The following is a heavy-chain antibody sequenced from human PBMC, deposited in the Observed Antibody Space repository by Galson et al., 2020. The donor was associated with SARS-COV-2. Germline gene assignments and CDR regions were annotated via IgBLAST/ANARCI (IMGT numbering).Heavy chain of an antibody. J-gene: IGHJ4*02. D-gene: IGHD3-10*01. CDR2: ISYDGSNK. CDR1: GFTFSSYA. V-gene: IGHV3-30-3*01. Sequence: GGSLRLSCAASGFTFSSYAMHWVRQAPGKGLEWVAVISYDGSNKYYADSVKGRFTISRDNSKNTLYLQMNSLRAEDTAVYYCARDRVRGTMVRGVPDYWGQGTLVTVSS. CDR3: ARDRVRGTMVRGVPDY.